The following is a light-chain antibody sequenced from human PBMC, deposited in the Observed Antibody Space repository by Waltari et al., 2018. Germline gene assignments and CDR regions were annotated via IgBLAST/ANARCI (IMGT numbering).Light chain of an antibody. CDR2: EYT. Sequence: SYELTQPSSVSVSPGQTARITCSGDVLSQKYARWLQQKPGQAPLLLIYEYTKRPSGIPGAFSGASPGTTVTLTITGAQVGDEADYYCYSASDNNWVFGGGTMLTVL. V-gene: IGLV3-27*01. J-gene: IGLJ3*02. CDR3: YSASDNNWV. CDR1: VLSQKY.